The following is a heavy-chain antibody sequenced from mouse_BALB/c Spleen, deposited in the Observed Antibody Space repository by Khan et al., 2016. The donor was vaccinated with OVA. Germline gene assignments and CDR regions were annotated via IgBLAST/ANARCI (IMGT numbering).Heavy chain of an antibody. D-gene: IGHD2-10*01. CDR1: GFTFSSYG. CDR2: INSNGGST. J-gene: IGHJ3*01. CDR3: ARDPYYGNPAWFAY. V-gene: IGHV5-6-3*01. Sequence: EVQLVESGGGLVQPGGSLKLSCAASGFTFSSYGMSWVRQTPDKRLELVATINSNGGSTYYPDSVKGRFTISRDNAKNTLYLQMSSLKSEDTAMYYCARDPYYGNPAWFAYWGQGPLVTVSA.